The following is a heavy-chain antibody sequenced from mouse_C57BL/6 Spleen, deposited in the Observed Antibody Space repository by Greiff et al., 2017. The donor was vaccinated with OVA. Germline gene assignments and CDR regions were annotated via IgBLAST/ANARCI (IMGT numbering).Heavy chain of an antibody. CDR2: INPNNGGT. J-gene: IGHJ3*01. V-gene: IGHV1-26*01. CDR3: ALYYYGSSPFAY. Sequence: VQLQQSGPELVKPGASVKISCKASGYTFTDYYMNWVKQSHGKSLEWIGDINPNNGGTSYNQKFKGKATLTVDKSSSTAYMELRSLTSEDSAVYYCALYYYGSSPFAYWGQGTLVTVSA. D-gene: IGHD1-1*01. CDR1: GYTFTDYY.